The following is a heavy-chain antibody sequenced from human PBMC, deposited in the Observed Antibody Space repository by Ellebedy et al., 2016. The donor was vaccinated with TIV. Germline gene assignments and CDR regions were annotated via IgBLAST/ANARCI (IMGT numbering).Heavy chain of an antibody. CDR2: INPNSGGT. V-gene: IGHV1-2*02. CDR1: GYTFTGYY. CDR3: ARDRGSSQRNLNYYYGMDV. J-gene: IGHJ6*02. Sequence: ASVKVSXKASGYTFTGYYMHWVRQAPGQGLEWMGWINPNSGGTNYAQKFQGRVTMTRDTSISTAYMELSRLRSDDTAVYYCARDRGSSQRNLNYYYGMDVWGQGTTVTVSS. D-gene: IGHD6-13*01.